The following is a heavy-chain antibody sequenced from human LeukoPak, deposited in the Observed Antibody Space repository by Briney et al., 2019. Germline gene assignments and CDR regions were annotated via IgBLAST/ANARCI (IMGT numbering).Heavy chain of an antibody. CDR2: IHYTGST. V-gene: IGHV4-59*08. Sequence: SETLSLTCTIPGGYISCLYWAWIRQPPGQGLGWIGYIHYTGSTNYNTTLKSGVTMSVGTSKNQFSLKLSSVTDADTAVYYCARHEQAGWAHFDCWGQGTLVTVSS. J-gene: IGHJ4*02. D-gene: IGHD1-26*01. CDR1: GGYISCLY. CDR3: ARHEQAGWAHFDC.